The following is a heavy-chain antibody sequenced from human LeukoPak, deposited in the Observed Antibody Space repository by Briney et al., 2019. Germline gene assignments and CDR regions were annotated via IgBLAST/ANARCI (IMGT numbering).Heavy chain of an antibody. J-gene: IGHJ4*02. CDR3: ARGIAAAGGFDY. V-gene: IGHV4-34*01. Sequence: PSETLSLTCAVYGGSFSGYYWSWIRQPPGKGLEWIGEINHSGSTNYNPSLKSRVTIPVDTSKNQFSLKLSSVTAADTAVYYCARGIAAAGGFDYWGQGNLVTVSS. CDR1: GGSFSGYY. CDR2: INHSGST. D-gene: IGHD6-13*01.